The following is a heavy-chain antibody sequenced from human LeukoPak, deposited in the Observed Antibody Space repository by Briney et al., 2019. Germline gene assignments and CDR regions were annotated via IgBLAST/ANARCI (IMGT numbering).Heavy chain of an antibody. V-gene: IGHV3-74*01. D-gene: IGHD1-26*01. Sequence: PGGSLRLSCAASGFTFSSYWMHWVRQAPGKGLVWVSRINSDGSSTSYADSVKGRFTISRDNAKNTLYLQMNSLRAEDTAVYYCARGRGSYPTYYFGYWGQGALVTVSS. CDR1: GFTFSSYW. J-gene: IGHJ4*02. CDR2: INSDGSST. CDR3: ARGRGSYPTYYFGY.